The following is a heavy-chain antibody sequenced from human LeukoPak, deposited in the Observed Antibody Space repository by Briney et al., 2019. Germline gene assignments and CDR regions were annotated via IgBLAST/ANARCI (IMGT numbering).Heavy chain of an antibody. V-gene: IGHV1-8*02. CDR3: GRVQSGSLLRYGMDV. CDR2: MNPNTGHT. Sequence: ASVKVSCKASGYTFTSYGISWVRQAPGQGLEWMGWMNPNTGHTGFTQKFQGRVTMTRSISLNTAYMELSSLRSEDTAVYFCGRVQSGSLLRYGMDVWGQGTTVTVSS. J-gene: IGHJ6*02. D-gene: IGHD3-10*01. CDR1: GYTFTSYG.